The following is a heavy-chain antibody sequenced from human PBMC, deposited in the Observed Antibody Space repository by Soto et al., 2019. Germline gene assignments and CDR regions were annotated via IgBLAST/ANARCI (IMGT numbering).Heavy chain of an antibody. CDR3: ARGRLGYCSGGSCSTYGMDV. Sequence: GSLRLSCAASGFTVSSNYMSWVRQAPGKGLEWVSVIYSGGSTYYADSVKGRFTISRDNSKNTLYLQMNSLRAEDTAVYYCARGRLGYCSGGSCSTYGMDVWGQGTTVTVSS. CDR2: IYSGGST. CDR1: GFTVSSNY. V-gene: IGHV3-53*01. J-gene: IGHJ6*02. D-gene: IGHD2-15*01.